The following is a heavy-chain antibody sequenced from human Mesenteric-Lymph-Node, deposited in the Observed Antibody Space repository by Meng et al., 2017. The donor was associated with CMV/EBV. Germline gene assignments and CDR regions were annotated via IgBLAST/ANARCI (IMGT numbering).Heavy chain of an antibody. Sequence: SCKASGYTFTAYYMHWVRQAPGQGLEWMGWINPNSGGTKYAQKFQGRVTMTRDTSISTAYMELSRLRSDDTAVYYRARDQDGTTDGNWGQGTLVTVSS. CDR2: INPNSGGT. D-gene: IGHD1-7*01. CDR1: GYTFTAYY. CDR3: ARDQDGTTDGN. V-gene: IGHV1-2*02. J-gene: IGHJ4*02.